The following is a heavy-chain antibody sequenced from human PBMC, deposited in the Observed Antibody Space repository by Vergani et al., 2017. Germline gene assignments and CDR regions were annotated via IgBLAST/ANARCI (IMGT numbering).Heavy chain of an antibody. CDR3: AELYGDDGYSPF. CDR2: INWNSDSI. Sequence: EVHLVESGGGLVQPGRSLRLSCSGSGFTLGDYAMTWVRQAPGKGLEWVSGINWNSDSIAYADSVKGRFIISRDDSKNTLYLQMSSLRVEDTAIYYCAELYGDDGYSPFWGQGTLVTVSS. D-gene: IGHD5-18*01. CDR1: GFTLGDYA. J-gene: IGHJ4*02. V-gene: IGHV3-9*01.